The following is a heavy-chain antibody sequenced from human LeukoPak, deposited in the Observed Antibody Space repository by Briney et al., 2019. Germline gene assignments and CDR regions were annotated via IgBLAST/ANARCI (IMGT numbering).Heavy chain of an antibody. Sequence: GGSLRLSCAASGFTFSRYSMNWVRQAPGKGLEWVSSISSSSSYIYYADSVKGRFTISRDNAKNSLYLQMNSLRAEGTAVYYCARGPNVVVTAIDVVGYFDYWGQGTLVTVSS. D-gene: IGHD2-21*02. CDR3: ARGPNVVVTAIDVVGYFDY. CDR1: GFTFSRYS. J-gene: IGHJ4*02. V-gene: IGHV3-21*01. CDR2: ISSSSSYI.